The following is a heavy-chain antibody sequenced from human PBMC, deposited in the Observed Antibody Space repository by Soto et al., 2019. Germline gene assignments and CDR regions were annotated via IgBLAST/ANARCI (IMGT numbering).Heavy chain of an antibody. CDR1: GGSISSGDYY. CDR2: IYYSGST. V-gene: IGHV4-30-4*01. CDR3: ARDPGTRDWRAFDI. Sequence: SETLSLTCTVSGGSISSGDYYWSWIRQTPGKGLEWIGYIYYSGSTYYNPSLKSRVTISVDTSKNQFSLKLSSVTAADTAVYYCARDPGTRDWRAFDIWGQGTMVTVSS. D-gene: IGHD4-17*01. J-gene: IGHJ3*02.